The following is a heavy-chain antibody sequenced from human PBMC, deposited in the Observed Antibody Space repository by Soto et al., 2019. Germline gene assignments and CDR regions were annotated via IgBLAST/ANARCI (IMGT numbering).Heavy chain of an antibody. Sequence: VGSLRLSCAASGFTFSSHAMSWVRQAPGKGLGWVSAISGSGGSTYYADSVKGRFTISRDNSKNTLYLQMNSLRAEDTAVYYCAKDLIGYCSSTSCPLDYWGQGTLVTVSS. D-gene: IGHD2-2*01. CDR3: AKDLIGYCSSTSCPLDY. V-gene: IGHV3-23*01. J-gene: IGHJ4*02. CDR2: ISGSGGST. CDR1: GFTFSSHA.